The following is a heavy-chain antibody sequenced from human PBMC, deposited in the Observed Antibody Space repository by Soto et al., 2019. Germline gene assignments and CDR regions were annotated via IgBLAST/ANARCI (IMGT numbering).Heavy chain of an antibody. CDR1: GFTFDDYA. D-gene: IGHD5-12*01. CDR2: ISWNSGSI. Sequence: GGSLRLSCAASGFTFDDYAMHWVRQAPGKGLEWVSGISWNSGSIGYADSVKGGFTISRDNAKNSLYLQMNSLRAEDTALYYCAKDTRHGYNFDYYYYFGMDVWGPGTTVTVSS. V-gene: IGHV3-9*01. J-gene: IGHJ6*02. CDR3: AKDTRHGYNFDYYYYFGMDV.